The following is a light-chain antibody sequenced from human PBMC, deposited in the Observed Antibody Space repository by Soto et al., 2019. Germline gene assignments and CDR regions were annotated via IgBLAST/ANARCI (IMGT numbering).Light chain of an antibody. V-gene: IGLV2-14*01. CDR2: EVT. CDR3: SSYTTTSTYV. CDR1: SSDVGGYDY. J-gene: IGLJ1*01. Sequence: LTQPASVSGSPGQSITISCTGTSSDVGGYDYVSWYQQHPGKAPKFMIYEVTNRPSGVSHRFSGSKSGNTASLTISGLQAEDEADYYCSSYTTTSTYVFGTGTKVTVL.